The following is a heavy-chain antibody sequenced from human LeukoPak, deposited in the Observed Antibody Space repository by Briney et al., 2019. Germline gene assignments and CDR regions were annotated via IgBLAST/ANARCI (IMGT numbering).Heavy chain of an antibody. Sequence: GGSLRLSCAASGFTVDSNYLSWVRQAPGKGLEWVSTIYTGGNTYYAASVKGRFTISRDFSKNTVFLHMNSLRAEDAAMYYCARGDDSGYYDYFDYWGQGALVTVSS. CDR1: GFTVDSNY. J-gene: IGHJ4*02. CDR2: IYTGGNT. D-gene: IGHD3-22*01. V-gene: IGHV3-53*01. CDR3: ARGDDSGYYDYFDY.